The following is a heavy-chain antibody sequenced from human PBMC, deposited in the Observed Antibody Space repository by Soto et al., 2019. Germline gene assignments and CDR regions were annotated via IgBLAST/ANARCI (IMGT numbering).Heavy chain of an antibody. J-gene: IGHJ6*02. CDR3: ARQGRNTKIVLVKHYAADF. Sequence: SETLSLTCTVSSGSISSTSYYWARIRQPPGKGLEWIGAIYYDGTTYYTESLKSRVSISVDTSKNQFSLKVNSVTAADTAVYFCARQGRNTKIVLVKHYAADFWGQGTAVTVS. V-gene: IGHV4-39*01. CDR2: IYYDGTT. D-gene: IGHD3-22*01. CDR1: SGSISSTSYY.